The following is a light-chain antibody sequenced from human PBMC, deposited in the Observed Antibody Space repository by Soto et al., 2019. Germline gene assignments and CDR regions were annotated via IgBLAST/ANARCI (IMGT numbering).Light chain of an antibody. CDR2: DAS. V-gene: IGKV3-11*01. CDR1: QSVGTY. Sequence: EIVLTQSPAILSLSPGERATLSCRASQSVGTYLDWYQQKLGQAPRLLIYDASNRATGIPARFSGSGSGTDFTLTISSLEPEDFAVYDCQQRVNWLTFGGGTKVEL. J-gene: IGKJ4*01. CDR3: QQRVNWLT.